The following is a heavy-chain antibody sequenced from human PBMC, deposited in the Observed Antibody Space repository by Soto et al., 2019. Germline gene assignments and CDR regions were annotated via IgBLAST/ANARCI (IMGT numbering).Heavy chain of an antibody. D-gene: IGHD2-2*01. J-gene: IGHJ2*01. V-gene: IGHV1-18*01. CDR2: ISGYYGNT. CDR1: GYTFTSYG. Sequence: QVQLVQSGAEVKKPGASVKVSCKASGYTFTSYGICWVRQAPGQGLEWMGWISGYYGNTNYAQNLQGRVTMTTDTSTSTVYMELRSQRSDDTAVYYCARRCSSTRCLELWGRGTLVIVSS. CDR3: ARRCSSTRCLEL.